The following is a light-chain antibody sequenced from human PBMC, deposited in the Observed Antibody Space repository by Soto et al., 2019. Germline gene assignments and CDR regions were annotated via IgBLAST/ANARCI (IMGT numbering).Light chain of an antibody. V-gene: IGKV3-20*01. CDR1: QSVSSNT. J-gene: IGKJ1*01. CDR3: QQYGTSPPWT. Sequence: EIVLTQSPGTLSLSPGERATLSCRASQSVSSNTLAWYQQKPGQAPRLLMYGAYIRATGIPDRFSGSGSGTDFTLTVSRLEPDDFAVYYCQQYGTSPPWTFGQGTKVEIK. CDR2: GAY.